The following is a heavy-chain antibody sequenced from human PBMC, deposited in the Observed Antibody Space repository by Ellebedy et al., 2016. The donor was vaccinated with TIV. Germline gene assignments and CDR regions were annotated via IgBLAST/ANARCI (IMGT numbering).Heavy chain of an antibody. Sequence: PGGSLRLSCAASGFTLSRHWMSWVRQGPGKGLEWVANINQDGGEKNYVDSVRRRFTISRDNAKNSLYLQLNSLRAEDTAVYYCARLAGATCQCAFDIWGQGTMVTVSS. V-gene: IGHV3-7*01. D-gene: IGHD2-15*01. CDR3: ARLAGATCQCAFDI. CDR1: GFTLSRHW. CDR2: INQDGGEK. J-gene: IGHJ3*02.